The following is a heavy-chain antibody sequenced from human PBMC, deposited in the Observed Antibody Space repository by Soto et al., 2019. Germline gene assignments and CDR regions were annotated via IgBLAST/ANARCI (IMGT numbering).Heavy chain of an antibody. J-gene: IGHJ6*02. CDR2: ISYDGSNK. D-gene: IGHD2-15*01. CDR3: ARDLVVVVAARYYYYGMDV. V-gene: IGHV3-30-3*01. Sequence: QVQLVESGGGVVQPGRSLRLSCAASGFTFSSYAMHWVRQAPGKGLEWVAVISYDGSNKYYADSVKGRFTISRDNSKNTLYLQMNSLRAEDTVVYYCARDLVVVVAARYYYYGMDVWGQGTTVTVSS. CDR1: GFTFSSYA.